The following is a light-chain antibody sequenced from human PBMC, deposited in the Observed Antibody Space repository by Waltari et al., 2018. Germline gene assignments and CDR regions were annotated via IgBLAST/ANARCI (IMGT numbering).Light chain of an antibody. V-gene: IGLV1-47*01. Sequence: QSVLAQPPSASGTPGHRVTISCAGSSSTLGRTYVFWYQQFPRTAPKVLIYRNKKRPSGVPDRFSGSKSGTSASLAISGLRSEDEADYYCAAWDDSLRSPIFGGGTKLTVL. CDR2: RNK. J-gene: IGLJ2*01. CDR3: AAWDDSLRSPI. CDR1: SSTLGRTY.